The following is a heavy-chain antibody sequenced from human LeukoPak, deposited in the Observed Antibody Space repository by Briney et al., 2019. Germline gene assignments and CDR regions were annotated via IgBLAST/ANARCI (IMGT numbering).Heavy chain of an antibody. CDR2: ISGSGGST. V-gene: IGHV3-23*01. CDR1: GFTFSSYG. J-gene: IGHJ5*02. CDR3: AKDPSGVYGDYEGGWFDP. D-gene: IGHD4-17*01. Sequence: PGGSLRLSCAASGFTFSSYGMSWVRQAPGKGLEWVSAISGSGGSTYYADSVKGRFTISRDNSKNTLYLQMNSLRAEDTAVYYCAKDPSGVYGDYEGGWFDPWGQGTLVTVSS.